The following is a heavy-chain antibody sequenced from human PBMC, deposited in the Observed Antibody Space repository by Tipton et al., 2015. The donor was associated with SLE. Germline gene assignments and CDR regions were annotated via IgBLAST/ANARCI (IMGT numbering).Heavy chain of an antibody. CDR3: ARLVPPYYEFWSGFLVARRFDP. D-gene: IGHD3-3*01. J-gene: IGHJ5*02. CDR2: IASRGNT. V-gene: IGHV4-39*07. Sequence: GLVKPSETLSLTCTVSGGSISSINYFWGWIRQPPGKGLEWIGAIASRGNTYYSPSLKSRVTVSLDMSKSQFSLKLRSVTAADTAVYYCARLVPPYYEFWSGFLVARRFDPWGQGTLVIVSS. CDR1: GGSISSINYF.